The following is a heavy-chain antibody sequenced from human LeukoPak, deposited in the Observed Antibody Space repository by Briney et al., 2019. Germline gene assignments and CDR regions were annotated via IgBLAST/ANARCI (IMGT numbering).Heavy chain of an antibody. CDR1: GFTVSSNH. J-gene: IGHJ5*02. CDR2: IYSGGST. V-gene: IGHV3-53*01. CDR3: ARTGYANNWFDP. Sequence: TGGSLRLSCAASGFTVSSNHTSWVRHAPGKGLEWVSVIYSGGSTYYADSVKGRFTISRDNSKNTLYLQMNSLRAEDTPVYYCARTGYANNWFDPWGQGTLVTVSS. D-gene: IGHD3-9*01.